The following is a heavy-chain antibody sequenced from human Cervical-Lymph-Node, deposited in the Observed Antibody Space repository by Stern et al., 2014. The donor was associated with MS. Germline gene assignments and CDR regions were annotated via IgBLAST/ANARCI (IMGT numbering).Heavy chain of an antibody. D-gene: IGHD4-23*01. CDR1: GDSISSGGYY. V-gene: IGHV4-31*03. J-gene: IGHJ4*02. CDR2: IYFGGGT. Sequence: QLQLQESGPGLVKPSQTLSLTCSVSGDSISSGGYYWSWIRQHPGTGLEWIGYIYFGGGTYYNPALKSRVSISIDTSKNQFSLKLSSVTAADTAVYYCARDSWYGGNSAYWGQGTLVTVSS. CDR3: ARDSWYGGNSAY.